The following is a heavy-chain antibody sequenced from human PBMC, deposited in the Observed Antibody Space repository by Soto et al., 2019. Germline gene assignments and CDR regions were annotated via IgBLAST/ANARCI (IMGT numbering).Heavy chain of an antibody. CDR1: GCSISSYY. D-gene: IGHD2-2*01. J-gene: IGHJ6*03. V-gene: IGHV4-59*01. CDR2: IYYSGST. CDR3: ARSQLLYYHYYYLDV. Sequence: SETLSLTCTVSGCSISSYYWSWIRQPPGKGLEWIGYIYYSGSTNYNPSLKSRVTISVDTSKNQFSLKLSSVTAADTAVYYCARSQLLYYHYYYLDVWGKGTTVTVSS.